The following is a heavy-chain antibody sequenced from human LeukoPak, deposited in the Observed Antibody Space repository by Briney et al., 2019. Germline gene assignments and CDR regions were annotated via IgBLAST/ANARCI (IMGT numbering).Heavy chain of an antibody. CDR2: ISGSGGST. D-gene: IGHD2-8*02. Sequence: GGSLRLSCAASGFTFSDHYMDWVRQAPGKGLEWVSAISGSGGSTYYADSVKGWFTISRDNSKNTLYLQMNSLRAEDTAVYYCKLVVKDYYGMDVWGQGTTVTVSS. CDR1: GFTFSDHY. CDR3: KLVVKDYYGMDV. J-gene: IGHJ6*02. V-gene: IGHV3-23*01.